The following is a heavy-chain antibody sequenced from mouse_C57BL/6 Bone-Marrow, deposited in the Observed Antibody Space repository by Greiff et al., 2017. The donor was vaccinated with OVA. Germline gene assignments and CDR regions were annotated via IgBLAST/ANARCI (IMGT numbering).Heavy chain of an antibody. Sequence: QVQLKQSGAELVRPGASVTLSCKASGYTFTDYEMHWVKQTPVHGLEWIGAIDPETGGTAYNQKFKGKAILTADKSSSTAYMELRSLTSDDSAVYYCTRLRWFFFDYWGQGTTLTVSS. J-gene: IGHJ2*01. CDR2: IDPETGGT. D-gene: IGHD2-3*01. CDR1: GYTFTDYE. CDR3: TRLRWFFFDY. V-gene: IGHV1-15*01.